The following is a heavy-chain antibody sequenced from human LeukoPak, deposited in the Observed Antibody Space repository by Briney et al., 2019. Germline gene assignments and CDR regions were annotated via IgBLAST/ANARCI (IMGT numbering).Heavy chain of an antibody. Sequence: SVKVSCKASGGTFSSYAISWVRQAPGQGLEWMGRIIPILGIANYAQKFQGRVTITADKSTSTAYMELSSLRSEDTAVYYCASPPQFGDYWYFDYWGQGTLVTASS. D-gene: IGHD4-17*01. CDR3: ASPPQFGDYWYFDY. J-gene: IGHJ4*02. CDR2: IIPILGIA. V-gene: IGHV1-69*04. CDR1: GGTFSSYA.